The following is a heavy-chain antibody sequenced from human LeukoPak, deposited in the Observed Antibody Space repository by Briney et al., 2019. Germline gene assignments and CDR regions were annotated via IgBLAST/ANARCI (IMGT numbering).Heavy chain of an antibody. CDR1: GGTFSSYA. Sequence: GALVKVSCKASGGTFSSYAISWVRQAPGQGLEWMGGIIPIFGTANYAQKFQGRVTITADKSTSTAYMELSSLRSEDTAVYYCARLRGYCSSTSCYFYYGMDVWGKGTTVTVSS. CDR2: IIPIFGTA. CDR3: ARLRGYCSSTSCYFYYGMDV. D-gene: IGHD2-2*01. V-gene: IGHV1-69*06. J-gene: IGHJ6*04.